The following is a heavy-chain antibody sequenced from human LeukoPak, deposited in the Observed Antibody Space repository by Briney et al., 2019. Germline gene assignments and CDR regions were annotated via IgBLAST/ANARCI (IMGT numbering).Heavy chain of an antibody. D-gene: IGHD3-9*01. CDR3: TTDFFDWLSLIDY. J-gene: IGHJ4*02. V-gene: IGHV3-15*01. CDR2: IKSKTDGGTT. Sequence: GGSLRLSCAASGFTFSNAWMSWVRQAPGKGLEWVGRIKSKTDGGTTDYAAPVKGRFTISRDDSKNTLYPQMNSLKTEDTAVYYCTTDFFDWLSLIDYWGQGTLVTVSS. CDR1: GFTFSNAW.